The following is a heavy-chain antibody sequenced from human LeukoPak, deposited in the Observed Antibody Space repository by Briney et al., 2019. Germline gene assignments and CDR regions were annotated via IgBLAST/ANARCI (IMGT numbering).Heavy chain of an antibody. V-gene: IGHV1-18*01. J-gene: IGHJ4*02. CDR1: GYTFTSYG. Sequence: GASVKVSCKASGYTFTSYGISWVRQAPGQGLEWMGWISAYNGNTSYAQKFQGRVTMTRDTSTSTVYMYLSSLRSEDTAVYYCARDSLYGVVDYWGQGTLVTVSS. CDR3: ARDSLYGVVDY. D-gene: IGHD4-17*01. CDR2: ISAYNGNT.